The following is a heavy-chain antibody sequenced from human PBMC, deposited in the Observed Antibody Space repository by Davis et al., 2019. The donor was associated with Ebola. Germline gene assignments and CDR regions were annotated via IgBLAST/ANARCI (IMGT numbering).Heavy chain of an antibody. D-gene: IGHD4-17*01. Sequence: MPGGSLRLSCTVSGGSISSSSYYCGWIRQPPGKGLEWIGSIYYSGSTYYNPSLKSRVTISVDTSKNQFSLKLSSVTAADTAVYYCARGTETGYYYYYGMDVWGQGTTVTVSS. CDR1: GGSISSSSYY. V-gene: IGHV4-39*01. CDR2: IYYSGST. CDR3: ARGTETGYYYYYGMDV. J-gene: IGHJ6*02.